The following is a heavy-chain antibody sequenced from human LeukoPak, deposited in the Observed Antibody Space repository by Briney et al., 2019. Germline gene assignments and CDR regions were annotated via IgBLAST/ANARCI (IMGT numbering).Heavy chain of an antibody. D-gene: IGHD2-15*01. CDR3: ARHGYCSGGSCYWDY. CDR2: IYYSGST. J-gene: IGHJ4*02. V-gene: IGHV4-59*08. Sequence: SSETLSLTCTVSGGSISPYYWSWIRQPPGSGLEWIAYIYYSGSTSYSPSLKSRVAISVDTSNNEVSLKLSSVTAADTAVYYCARHGYCSGGSCYWDYWGQGTLVTVSS. CDR1: GGSISPYY.